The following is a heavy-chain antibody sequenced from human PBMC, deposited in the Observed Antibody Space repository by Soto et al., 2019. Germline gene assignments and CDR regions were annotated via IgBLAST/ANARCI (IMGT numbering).Heavy chain of an antibody. J-gene: IGHJ4*02. CDR2: IWYDGSNK. CDR1: GFTFSSYG. D-gene: IGHD1-26*01. Sequence: QVQLVESGGGVVQPGRSLRLSCAASGFTFSSYGMHWVRQAPGKGLEWVAVIWYDGSNKYYADSVKGRFTISRDNSKNTLYLQMNSLRAEDTAVYYCAREGSPDFSYFDYWGQGTLVTVSS. V-gene: IGHV3-33*01. CDR3: AREGSPDFSYFDY.